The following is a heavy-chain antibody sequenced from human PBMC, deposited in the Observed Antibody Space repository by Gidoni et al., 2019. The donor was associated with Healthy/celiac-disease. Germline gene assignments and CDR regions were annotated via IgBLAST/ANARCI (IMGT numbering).Heavy chain of an antibody. CDR1: GGSFSGYY. Sequence: QLQLQQWGAGLLKPSETLSLTCAVYGGSFSGYYWSWIRQPPGKGLEWIGEINHSGSTNYNPSLKSRVTISVDTSKNQFSLKLSSVTAADTAVYYCARGRRRVTTIDYWGQGTLVTVSS. V-gene: IGHV4-34*01. CDR3: ARGRRRVTTIDY. CDR2: INHSGST. J-gene: IGHJ4*02. D-gene: IGHD4-17*01.